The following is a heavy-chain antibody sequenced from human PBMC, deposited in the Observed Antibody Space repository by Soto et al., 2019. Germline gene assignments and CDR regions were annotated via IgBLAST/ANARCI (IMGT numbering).Heavy chain of an antibody. D-gene: IGHD3-3*01. J-gene: IGHJ3*01. CDR1: GYPVTAYD. Sequence: QLHLVKSGAVVKKPGASVTVSCSASGYPVTAYDMHWVRQAPGRGLEWMGGINPATGAAKYTQTCQGRVHLTRATAKRTLIMDLSGVTSGDTALFYCSICGGVGVAGSAAFDLWGQGTLVTVSS. CDR3: SICGGVGVAGSAAFDL. V-gene: IGHV1-2*02. CDR2: INPATGAA.